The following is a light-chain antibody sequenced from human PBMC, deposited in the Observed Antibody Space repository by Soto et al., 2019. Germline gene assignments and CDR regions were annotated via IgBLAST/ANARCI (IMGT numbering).Light chain of an antibody. V-gene: IGLV2-14*01. CDR2: EVT. Sequence: QSALTQPASVSASPGQSITISCTGTSSDIGAYNYISWYQQHPGKAPKLMIYEVTNRPSGISNRFSGSRSGNTASLSISGLQAEDEADYSCSSFSSAIAFVFGTGTKLTVL. J-gene: IGLJ1*01. CDR1: SSDIGAYNY. CDR3: SSFSSAIAFV.